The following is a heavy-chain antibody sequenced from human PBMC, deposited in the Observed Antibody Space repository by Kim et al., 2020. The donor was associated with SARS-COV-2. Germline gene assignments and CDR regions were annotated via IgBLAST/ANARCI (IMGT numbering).Heavy chain of an antibody. Sequence: SETLSLTCTVSGGSVSSGSYYWSWIRQPPGKGLEWIGYIYYSGSTNYNPSLKSRVTISVDTSKNQFSLKLSSVTAADTSVYYCARDHGYSGYDYLFRYYYYGMDVWGQGTTVTVSS. CDR3: ARDHGYSGYDYLFRYYYYGMDV. D-gene: IGHD5-12*01. J-gene: IGHJ6*02. CDR2: IYYSGST. V-gene: IGHV4-61*01. CDR1: GGSVSSGSYY.